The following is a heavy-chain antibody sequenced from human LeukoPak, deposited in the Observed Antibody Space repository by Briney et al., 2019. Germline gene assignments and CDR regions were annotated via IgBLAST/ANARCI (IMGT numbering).Heavy chain of an antibody. V-gene: IGHV3-21*01. Sequence: GGSLRLSCAASGFTFSSYSMNWVRQAPGKGLEWVSSISSSSSYIYYADSVKGRFTISRDNAKNSLYLQMNSLRAEDTAVYYCARWSHYYDSSGYPKRLDAFDIWGQGTMVTVSS. CDR3: ARWSHYYDSSGYPKRLDAFDI. CDR1: GFTFSSYS. CDR2: ISSSSSYI. D-gene: IGHD3-22*01. J-gene: IGHJ3*02.